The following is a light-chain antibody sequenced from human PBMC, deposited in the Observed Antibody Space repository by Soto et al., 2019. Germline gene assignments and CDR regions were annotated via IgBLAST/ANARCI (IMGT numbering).Light chain of an antibody. CDR1: PSVTNY. V-gene: IGKV3-20*01. CDR2: GAS. CDR3: QQYGSSGT. J-gene: IGKJ1*01. Sequence: IVLAQAPATLSCSPGYTATLSSRASPSVTNYLAWYQQKPGQAPRLLIYGASNRATGIPDRFSGSGSGTDFTLTISRLEPEDFAVYYCQQYGSSGTFGQGTKVDIK.